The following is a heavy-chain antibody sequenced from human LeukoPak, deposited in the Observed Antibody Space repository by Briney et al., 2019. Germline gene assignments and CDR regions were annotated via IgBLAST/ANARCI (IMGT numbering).Heavy chain of an antibody. CDR1: GFTVSSNY. Sequence: GGSLRLSCAASGFTVSSNYMSWVRQAPGKGLEWVSVIYSGGSTYYADSVKGRFTISRDNAKNSLYLQMNSLRAEDTAVYYCALSGYYGSGSYYLGYFDYWGQGTLVTVSS. J-gene: IGHJ4*02. CDR2: IYSGGST. CDR3: ALSGYYGSGSYYLGYFDY. D-gene: IGHD3-10*01. V-gene: IGHV3-53*01.